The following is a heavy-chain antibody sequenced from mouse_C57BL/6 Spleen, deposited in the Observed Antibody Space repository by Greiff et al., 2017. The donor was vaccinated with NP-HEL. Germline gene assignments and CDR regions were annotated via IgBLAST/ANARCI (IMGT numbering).Heavy chain of an antibody. CDR1: GYTFTSYW. V-gene: IGHV1-59*01. Sequence: QVQLQQPVAELVRPGTSVKLSCKASGYTFTSYWMHWVKQRPGQGLEWIGVIDPSDSYTNYNQKFKGKATLTVDTSSSTAYMQLSSLTSEDSAVYYCARSTEGYAMDYWGQGTSVTVSS. CDR3: ARSTEGYAMDY. CDR2: IDPSDSYT. J-gene: IGHJ4*01.